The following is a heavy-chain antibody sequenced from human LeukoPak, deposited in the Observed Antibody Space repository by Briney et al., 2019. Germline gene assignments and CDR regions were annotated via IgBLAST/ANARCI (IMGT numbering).Heavy chain of an antibody. CDR1: GFTFTNYA. V-gene: IGHV3-23*01. CDR3: AKEGRYSSDY. CDR2: ISGSGDRT. Sequence: GGSLRLSCAASGFTFTNYAMSWVRQAPGKGLEWVSAISGSGDRTYYPDSVKGRFTISRDNSKNTLYLQMNSLRAEDTAVYYCAKEGRYSSDYWGQGTLVTVSS. D-gene: IGHD3-16*02. J-gene: IGHJ4*02.